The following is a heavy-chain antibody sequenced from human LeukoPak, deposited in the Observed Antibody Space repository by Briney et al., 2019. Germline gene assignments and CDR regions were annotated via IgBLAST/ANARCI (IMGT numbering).Heavy chain of an antibody. J-gene: IGHJ5*02. CDR1: GFIFKKYW. CDR2: IKEDGSET. D-gene: IGHD3-10*01. CDR3: AAGLLWFGEDINWFDP. Sequence: GGSLRLSCAASGFIFKKYWMNWVRQVPGKGLECLANIKEDGSETYYADSVKGRFTISRDNPKNLLFLQINSLRVEDTAVYYCAAGLLWFGEDINWFDPWGQGTLVAVSS. V-gene: IGHV3-7*01.